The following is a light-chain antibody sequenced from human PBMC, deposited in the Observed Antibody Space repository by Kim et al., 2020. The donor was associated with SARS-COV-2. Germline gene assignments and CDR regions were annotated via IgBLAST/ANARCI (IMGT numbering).Light chain of an antibody. CDR3: QRYNTYTLT. V-gene: IGKV1-27*01. CDR2: AAS. CDR1: QAIGNY. Sequence: SASIGDRVTITCRASQAIGNYLAWYQQKPGQAPRFLIYAASTLQSGVPSRFSGSGSGTDFTLSISSLQPEDVATYYCQRYNTYTLTFGQGTKLEI. J-gene: IGKJ2*01.